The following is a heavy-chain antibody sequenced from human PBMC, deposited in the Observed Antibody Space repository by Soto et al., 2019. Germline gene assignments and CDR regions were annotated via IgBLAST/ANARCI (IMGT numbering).Heavy chain of an antibody. CDR2: ISGSGGST. CDR3: AKSYDYYGDYPEDYYYYMDV. V-gene: IGHV3-23*01. CDR1: GFTFSSYA. D-gene: IGHD4-17*01. Sequence: QPGGSLRLSCAASGFTFSSYAMSWVRQAPGKGLEWVSAISGSGGSTYYADSVKGRFTISRDNSKNTLYLQMNSLRAEDTAVYYCAKSYDYYGDYPEDYYYYMDVWGKGTTVTVSS. J-gene: IGHJ6*03.